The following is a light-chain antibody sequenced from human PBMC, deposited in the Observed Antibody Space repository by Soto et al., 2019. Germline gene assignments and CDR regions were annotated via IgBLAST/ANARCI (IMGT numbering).Light chain of an antibody. J-gene: IGKJ5*01. CDR3: QQYHNWPPIT. V-gene: IGKV3-15*01. Sequence: EIVMTQSPATLSVSPGERATLSCRAIHSVSSSLAWYQQKPGQVTRLLIYAASTRATGIPDRFSGSGSGTEFTLTISSLQSEDFAVYYCQQYHNWPPITFGHGTRLE. CDR2: AAS. CDR1: HSVSSS.